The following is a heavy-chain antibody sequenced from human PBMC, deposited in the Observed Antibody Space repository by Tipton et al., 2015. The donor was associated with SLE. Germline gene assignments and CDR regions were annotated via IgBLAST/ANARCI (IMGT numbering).Heavy chain of an antibody. CDR2: VYYSGST. D-gene: IGHD2-15*01. CDR1: GDSINTHNYF. J-gene: IGHJ5*02. V-gene: IGHV4-39*07. Sequence: TLSLTCTVSGDSINTHNYFWDWVRQTPGKGLEWIGNVYYSGSTLYNPSLKSRVTISVDTSKNHFSLNMRSVTAADTAVYYCARHSGMVDSGWIDPWGPGTLVIVSS. CDR3: ARHSGMVDSGWIDP.